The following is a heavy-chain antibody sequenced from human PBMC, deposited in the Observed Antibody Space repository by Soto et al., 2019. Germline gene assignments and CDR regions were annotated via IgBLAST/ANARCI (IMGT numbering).Heavy chain of an antibody. V-gene: IGHV4-30-2*01. J-gene: IGHJ6*02. CDR2: IYRSGST. Sequence: QLQLQESGSGLVKPSQTLSLTCAVSGGSISSGGYSWSWIRQPPGKGLEWIGYIYRSGSTYYNPSLRCRVTISVARSTTQFYLKLSSVTAADTAVYYCARAPHGAYGYAMDVWGQGTTVTVSS. CDR1: GGSISSGGYS. D-gene: IGHD4-17*01. CDR3: ARAPHGAYGYAMDV.